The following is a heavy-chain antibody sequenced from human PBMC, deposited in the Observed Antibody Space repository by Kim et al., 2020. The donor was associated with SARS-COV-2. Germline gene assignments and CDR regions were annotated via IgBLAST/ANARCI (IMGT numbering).Heavy chain of an antibody. J-gene: IGHJ4*02. V-gene: IGHV1-2*02. CDR2: INSNNGDT. Sequence: ASVKVSCKASGYTFTGYYMHWVRQAPGQGLEWVGWINSNNGDTKYAQKFQGRVTMTRDTSITTAYMELRRLTSDDTAVYYCAKEAQNYFDFWGQGTLITV. CDR3: AKEAQNYFDF. CDR1: GYTFTGYY.